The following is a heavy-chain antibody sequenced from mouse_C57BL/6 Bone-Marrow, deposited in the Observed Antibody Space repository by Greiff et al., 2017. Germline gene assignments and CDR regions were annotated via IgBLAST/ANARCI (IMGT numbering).Heavy chain of an antibody. J-gene: IGHJ3*01. CDR1: GFNIKDYY. CDR3: ARSRGLGFAY. CDR2: IDPEDGET. V-gene: IGHV14-2*01. Sequence: EVQLQQSGAELVKPGASVKLSCTASGFNIKDYYMHWVKQRTEQGLEWIGRIDPEDGETKYAPQFQGKATITADTSSNTAYLQLSSLTSEDTAVYYCARSRGLGFAYWGQGTLVTVSA.